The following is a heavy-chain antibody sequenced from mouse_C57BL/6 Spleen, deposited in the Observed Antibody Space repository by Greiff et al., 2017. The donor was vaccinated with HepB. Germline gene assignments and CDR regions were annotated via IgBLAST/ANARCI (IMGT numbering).Heavy chain of an antibody. CDR1: GYTFTDYN. J-gene: IGHJ3*01. CDR3: ARRLYYYGSSLFAY. D-gene: IGHD1-1*01. Sequence: VQLQQSGPELVKPGASVKIPCKASGYTFTDYNMDWVKQSHGKSLEWIGDINPNNGGTIYNQKFKGKATLTVDKSSSTAYMELRSLTSEDTAVYYCARRLYYYGSSLFAYWGQGTLVTVSA. CDR2: INPNNGGT. V-gene: IGHV1-18*01.